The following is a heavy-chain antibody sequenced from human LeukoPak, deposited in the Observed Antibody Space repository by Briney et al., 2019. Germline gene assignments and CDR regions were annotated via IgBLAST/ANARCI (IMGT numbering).Heavy chain of an antibody. CDR1: GYTFISYW. J-gene: IGHJ4*02. CDR2: IYPGDSET. Sequence: GESLKISCKGSGYTFISYWIGWVRQMPGKDLEWMGIIYPGDSETRYSPSFQGQVTISVDKSISTAYLQWSSLKASDTAMYYCARQATIDYFDYWGQGTLVTVSS. CDR3: ARQATIDYFDY. V-gene: IGHV5-51*01. D-gene: IGHD5-24*01.